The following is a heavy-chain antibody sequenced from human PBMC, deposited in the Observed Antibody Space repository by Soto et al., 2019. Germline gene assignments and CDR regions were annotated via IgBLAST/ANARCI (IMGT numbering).Heavy chain of an antibody. V-gene: IGHV2-5*02. D-gene: IGHD3-10*01. CDR2: IYWDDDK. CDR1: GFSLSTTGVG. CDR3: ARRLRDYGLGRERANYFDT. Sequence: QITLKESGPALVRPTQTLTLTCTFSGFSLSTTGVGVGWIRQPPGKALEWLALIYWDDDKRYSPSLKSRLTIPKDTSKNEVRLTVTNMDPVDTATYYCARRLRDYGLGRERANYFDTWGQGTLVTVSS. J-gene: IGHJ5*02.